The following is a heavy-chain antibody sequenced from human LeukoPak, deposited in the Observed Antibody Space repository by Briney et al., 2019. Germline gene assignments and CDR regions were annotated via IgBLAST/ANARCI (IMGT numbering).Heavy chain of an antibody. CDR1: GGSISSYY. CDR3: TRGAGWLIDY. Sequence: PSETLSLTCTVSGGSISSYYWSWIRQPPGKGLEWIGYIYYSGTTSYSPSLKSRVTMSVDTSKNQFSLKLSSVTAADTAVYYCTRGAGWLIDYWGQGILVTVSS. D-gene: IGHD3-16*01. J-gene: IGHJ4*02. V-gene: IGHV4-59*01. CDR2: IYYSGTT.